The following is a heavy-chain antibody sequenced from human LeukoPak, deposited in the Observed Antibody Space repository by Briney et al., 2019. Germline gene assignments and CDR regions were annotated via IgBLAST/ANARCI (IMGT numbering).Heavy chain of an antibody. CDR2: IRYDGSNK. CDR3: ATPRVVPAVGNY. Sequence: GGSLRLSCAASGFNFSSYGMHWVRQAPGKGLAWVAFIRYDGSNKYYADSVKGRFTISRDNSKNTLYLQMNSLRAEDTAVYYCATPRVVPAVGNYWGQGAMVTVSS. D-gene: IGHD2-2*01. V-gene: IGHV3-30*02. J-gene: IGHJ4*02. CDR1: GFNFSSYG.